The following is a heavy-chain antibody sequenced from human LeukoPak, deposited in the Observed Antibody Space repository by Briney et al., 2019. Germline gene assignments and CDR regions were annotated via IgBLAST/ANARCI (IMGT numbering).Heavy chain of an antibody. CDR1: GGSFSGYY. CDR2: IIHSGST. Sequence: SETLSLTCAVYGGSFSGYYWSWIRKPPGKGRDWIGAIIHSGSTNYNPSLTSRVTISVDTSKNQFALKLSSVTAADTAVYYCARRPLGYCSSTSCPTPYYFDYWGQGTLVTVSS. J-gene: IGHJ4*02. D-gene: IGHD2-2*01. V-gene: IGHV4-34*12. CDR3: ARRPLGYCSSTSCPTPYYFDY.